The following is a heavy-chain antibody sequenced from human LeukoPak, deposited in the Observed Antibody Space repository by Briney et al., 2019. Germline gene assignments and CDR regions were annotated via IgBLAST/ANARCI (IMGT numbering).Heavy chain of an antibody. D-gene: IGHD3-22*01. CDR3: ASITMIVDDVFDI. Sequence: SQTLSLTCAVSGGSISSGGYSWSWIRQPPGKGLEWIGYIYHSGSTYYNPSLKSRVTISVDRSKNQFSLKLTSVSAADTAVYYCASITMIVDDVFDIWGQGTMVTVCS. CDR1: GGSISSGGYS. J-gene: IGHJ3*02. V-gene: IGHV4-30-2*01. CDR2: IYHSGST.